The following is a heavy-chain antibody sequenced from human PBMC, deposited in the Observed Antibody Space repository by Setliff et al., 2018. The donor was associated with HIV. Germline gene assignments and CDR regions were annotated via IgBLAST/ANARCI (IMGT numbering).Heavy chain of an antibody. Sequence: PSETLSLTCFQESLTGASLSSDGDYWVWIRQSPGRGLEWLGSLHHRGYSLYSPSFRSRTTISVDTSKSQFFLNLTSVRPTDTGIYYCARRASATSWYPNWFDPWGQGLLVTVS. CDR1: GASLSSDGDY. CDR2: LHHRGYS. CDR3: ARRASATSWYPNWFDP. V-gene: IGHV4-39*01. D-gene: IGHD1-20*01. J-gene: IGHJ5*02.